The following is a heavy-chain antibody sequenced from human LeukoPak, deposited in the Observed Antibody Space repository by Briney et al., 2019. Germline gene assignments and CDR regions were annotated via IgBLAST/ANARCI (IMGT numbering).Heavy chain of an antibody. V-gene: IGHV1-24*01. CDR2: FDPEDGER. Sequence: ASVKVSFKVSGYTLTELSMHWVRQAPGKGLEWMGGFDPEDGERTYAQKFQGRVTMTGDTHTDTAYMELSSLRSEDTAVYYCATAPSYGSYVRYFDYWGQGTLVSVSS. CDR3: ATAPSYGSYVRYFDY. J-gene: IGHJ4*02. D-gene: IGHD2-15*01. CDR1: GYTLTELS.